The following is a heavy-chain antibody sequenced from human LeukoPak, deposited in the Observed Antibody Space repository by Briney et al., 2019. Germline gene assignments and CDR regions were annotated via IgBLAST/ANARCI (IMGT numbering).Heavy chain of an antibody. Sequence: SETLSLTCTVSGGSISGYYWNWIRQPAGKGLEWIGRIYATGATNYNPSLMSRVTMSVDTSKNQFSLKLFSVPAADTAVYYCARDLGGYNYGYSFDYWGQGTLVTVSS. CDR3: ARDLGGYNYGYSFDY. V-gene: IGHV4-4*07. CDR2: IYATGAT. J-gene: IGHJ4*02. D-gene: IGHD5-18*01. CDR1: GGSISGYY.